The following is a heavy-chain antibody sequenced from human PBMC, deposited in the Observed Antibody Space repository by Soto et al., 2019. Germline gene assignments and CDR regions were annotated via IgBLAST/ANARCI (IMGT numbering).Heavy chain of an antibody. V-gene: IGHV4-61*01. CDR2: IYYSGST. CDR1: CGSVISGSYY. CDR3: ARDNYDILTGYNLFDY. J-gene: IGHJ4*02. Sequence: PSETLSLTCTFSCGSVISGSYYWSWIRQPPGKGLEWIGYIYYSGSTNYNPSLKSRVTISVDTSKNQFSLKLSSVTAADTAVYYCARDNYDILTGYNLFDYWGQGTLVTVSS. D-gene: IGHD3-9*01.